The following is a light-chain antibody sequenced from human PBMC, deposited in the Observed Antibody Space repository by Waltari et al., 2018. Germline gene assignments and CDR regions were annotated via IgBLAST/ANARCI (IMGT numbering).Light chain of an antibody. CDR1: QSISSY. CDR3: QQSYSTPIT. CDR2: AAS. J-gene: IGKJ3*01. Sequence: DIQMNQSPSSLSASVGDRVTITCRASQSISSYLNWYQQKPGKAPKLLIYAASSLQSGVPSRFSSSGSGTDFTLTISSLQPEDFATYYCQQSYSTPITFGPGTRVDIK. V-gene: IGKV1-39*01.